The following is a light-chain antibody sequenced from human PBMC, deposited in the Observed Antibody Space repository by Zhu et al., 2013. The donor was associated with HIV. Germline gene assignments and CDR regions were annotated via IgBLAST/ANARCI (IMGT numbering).Light chain of an antibody. CDR3: QQYGTSPRYT. Sequence: EIVLTQSPAILSLSPGDTATLSCRASQSLDNYLAWYQQKPGQAPRLLIYDASNRAPGIPDRFSGSGSGTDFTLTISRLEPEDFAVYYCQQYGTSPRYTFGQGTKLEIK. V-gene: IGKV3-20*01. J-gene: IGKJ2*01. CDR2: DAS. CDR1: QSLDNY.